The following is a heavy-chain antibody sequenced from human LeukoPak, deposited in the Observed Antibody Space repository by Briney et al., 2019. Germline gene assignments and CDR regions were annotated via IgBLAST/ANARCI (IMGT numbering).Heavy chain of an antibody. CDR3: AKTRVEWLFGNSSPDY. CDR2: ITASGGTT. Sequence: GGSLRLSCAASGFTFSSYAMSWVRQAPGKGLEWVSGITASGGTTYYADSVKGRFAISRDNSKNTLYLQLNSLRAEDTAVYYCAKTRVEWLFGNSSPDYWGQGTQVTVSS. D-gene: IGHD3-3*01. J-gene: IGHJ4*02. V-gene: IGHV3-23*01. CDR1: GFTFSSYA.